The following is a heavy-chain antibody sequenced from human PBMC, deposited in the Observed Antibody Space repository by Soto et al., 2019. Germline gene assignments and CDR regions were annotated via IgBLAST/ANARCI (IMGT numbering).Heavy chain of an antibody. J-gene: IGHJ3*02. Sequence: GGSLRLSCAASGFTFSSYAMSWVRQAPGKGLEWVSAISGNGGSTYYADSGKGRFTISRDNSKNTLYLQMNSLRAEDKAVYYCAKDPSADIFPGDDAFDIWGQGTMVTVSS. D-gene: IGHD3-9*01. CDR1: GFTFSSYA. CDR2: ISGNGGST. CDR3: AKDPSADIFPGDDAFDI. V-gene: IGHV3-23*01.